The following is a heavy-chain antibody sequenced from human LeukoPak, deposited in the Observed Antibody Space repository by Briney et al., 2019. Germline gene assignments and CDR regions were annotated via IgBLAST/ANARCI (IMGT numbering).Heavy chain of an antibody. Sequence: SVKVSCKASGGTFSSYAISWVRQAPGQGLEWMGGIIPIFGTANYAQKFRGRVTITADESTSTAYMELSSLRSEDTAVYYCARPANWGYYPDAFDIWGQGTMVTVSS. CDR1: GGTFSSYA. V-gene: IGHV1-69*13. J-gene: IGHJ3*02. D-gene: IGHD7-27*01. CDR2: IIPIFGTA. CDR3: ARPANWGYYPDAFDI.